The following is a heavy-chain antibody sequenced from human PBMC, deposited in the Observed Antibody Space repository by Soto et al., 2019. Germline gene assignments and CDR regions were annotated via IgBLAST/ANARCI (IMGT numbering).Heavy chain of an antibody. CDR3: ARAGQYYDSSGYAN. D-gene: IGHD3-22*01. Sequence: QVKLVQSGTEVKKPGASVKVSCKASGHSFGTSGISWVRQAPGQGLEWMGWISAYNGNTNYDQKLQDRATMTTDTSTNTAYLELRSLRSDDTAVYYCARAGQYYDSSGYANWGQGTLVTVSS. CDR2: ISAYNGNT. V-gene: IGHV1-18*04. CDR1: GHSFGTSG. J-gene: IGHJ4*02.